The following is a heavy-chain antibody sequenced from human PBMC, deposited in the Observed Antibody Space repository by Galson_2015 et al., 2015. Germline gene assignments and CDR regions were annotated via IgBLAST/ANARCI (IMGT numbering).Heavy chain of an antibody. CDR1: GFTFGEYA. Sequence: SLRLSCAASGFTFGEYAMSWFRQAPGKGLEWVGFIRSKAYGGTTEYAASVKGRFSISRDDSKSIAYLQMSSLRTEDTAIYYCTRGRDGYKLDAFDIWGQGTMVTVSS. CDR2: IRSKAYGGTT. J-gene: IGHJ3*02. D-gene: IGHD5-24*01. CDR3: TRGRDGYKLDAFDI. V-gene: IGHV3-49*03.